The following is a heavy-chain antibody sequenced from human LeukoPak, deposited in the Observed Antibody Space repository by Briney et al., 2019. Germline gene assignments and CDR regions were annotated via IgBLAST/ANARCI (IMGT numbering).Heavy chain of an antibody. CDR2: IYYGGST. V-gene: IGHV4-59*01. CDR3: ARTSYGDYGATNWFDP. CDR1: GGSISSYY. Sequence: TSETLSLPCTVSGGSISSYYWSWIRQPPGKGPEWIGDIYYGGSTNYNPSLKSRVTISVDTSKNQFSLKLSSVTAADTAVYYCARTSYGDYGATNWFDPWGQGTLVTVSS. D-gene: IGHD4-17*01. J-gene: IGHJ5*02.